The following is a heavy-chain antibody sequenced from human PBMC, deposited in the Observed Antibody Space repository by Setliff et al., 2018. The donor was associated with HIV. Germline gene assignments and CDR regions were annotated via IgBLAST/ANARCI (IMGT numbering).Heavy chain of an antibody. J-gene: IGHJ4*02. CDR1: GYSFTSQW. V-gene: IGHV5-51*01. D-gene: IGHD7-27*01. Sequence: PGESLKISCEGSGYSFTSQWIAWVRQMPGKGLEWMGIVHPSDSDTRYSPSFQGQVTISVDKSVNTAYLQWSSLKTSDTAIYYCARFTGDPGPFDSWGQGTLVTVSS. CDR3: ARFTGDPGPFDS. CDR2: VHPSDSDT.